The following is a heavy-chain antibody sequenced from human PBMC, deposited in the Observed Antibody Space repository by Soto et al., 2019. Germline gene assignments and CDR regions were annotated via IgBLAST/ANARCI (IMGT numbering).Heavy chain of an antibody. Sequence: ASVKVSCKASCYTFTSCGISWVRQAPRQGLEWMGWISAYNGYTNYAQKLQGRVTMTTDTSTSTAYMELGSLRSDDTAVYYCARDFDSSGYYYRGNDYWGQGTLVTVSS. J-gene: IGHJ4*02. V-gene: IGHV1-18*01. CDR1: CYTFTSCG. D-gene: IGHD3-22*01. CDR2: ISAYNGYT. CDR3: ARDFDSSGYYYRGNDY.